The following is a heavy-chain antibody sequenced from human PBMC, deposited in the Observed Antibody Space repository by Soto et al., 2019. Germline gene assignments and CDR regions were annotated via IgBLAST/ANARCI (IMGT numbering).Heavy chain of an antibody. CDR1: GSTISSSSYY. V-gene: IGHV4-39*01. J-gene: IGHJ3*02. D-gene: IGHD3-22*01. CDR2: IYYSGST. Sequence: PSDNLSLAYTFHGSTISSSSYYWSWIRQPSGIGLEWIGSIYYSGSTYYNPSLKSRVIISVDTSKNQFSLKLSSVTAADTAVYYCARRDSSGYPLFIEAFDIWGQGTMVT. CDR3: ARRDSSGYPLFIEAFDI.